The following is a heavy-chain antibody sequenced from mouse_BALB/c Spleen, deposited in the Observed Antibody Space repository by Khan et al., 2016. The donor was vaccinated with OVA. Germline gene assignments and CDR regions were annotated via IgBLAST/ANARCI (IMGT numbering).Heavy chain of an antibody. CDR2: INTYTGEP. D-gene: IGHD1-1*01. V-gene: IGHV9-3-1*01. Sequence: QIQLVQSGPELKKPGETVKISCKASGYIFTNYGMTWVKQAPGQGLKWMGWINTYTGEPTYADDFKGRFAFSLETTANTAYLQINNLKNEDTATYFCARTLYGSGYDYAMDYWGQGTSVTVSS. J-gene: IGHJ4*01. CDR1: GYIFTNYG. CDR3: ARTLYGSGYDYAMDY.